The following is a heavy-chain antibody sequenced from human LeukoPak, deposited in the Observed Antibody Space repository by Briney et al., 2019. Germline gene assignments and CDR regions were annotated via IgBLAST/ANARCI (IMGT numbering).Heavy chain of an antibody. V-gene: IGHV1-69*05. CDR1: GGTFSSYA. J-gene: IGHJ4*02. CDR2: IIPIFGTA. Sequence: SVKVSCKASGGTFSSYAISWVRQAPGQGLEWMGRIIPIFGTANYAQKFQGRVTITTDESTSTAYMEPSSLRSEDTAVYYCARVNNYYDSSGYYPLDYWGQGTLVTVSS. CDR3: ARVNNYYDSSGYYPLDY. D-gene: IGHD3-22*01.